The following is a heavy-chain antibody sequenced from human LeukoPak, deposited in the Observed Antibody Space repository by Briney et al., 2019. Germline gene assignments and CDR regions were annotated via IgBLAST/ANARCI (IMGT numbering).Heavy chain of an antibody. CDR3: ARSGDIVVVPAALNWFDP. CDR2: IYTSGST. CDR1: GGSISSYY. D-gene: IGHD2-2*01. V-gene: IGHV4-4*07. J-gene: IGHJ5*02. Sequence: SETLSLTCTVSGGSISSYYWSWIRQPAGKGLEWIGRIYTSGSTNYNPSLKSRVTISVDTSKNQFSLKLSSVTAADTAVYYCARSGDIVVVPAALNWFDPWGQGTLVTVSS.